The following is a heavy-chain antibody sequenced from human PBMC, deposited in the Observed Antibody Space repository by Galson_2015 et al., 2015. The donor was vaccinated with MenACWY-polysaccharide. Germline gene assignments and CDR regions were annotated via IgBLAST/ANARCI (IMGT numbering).Heavy chain of an antibody. D-gene: IGHD5-24*01. V-gene: IGHV3-64*01. Sequence: SLRLSCAASGFTLSSFAMHWVRQAPGKGLEYVSAVSGDGGSTYYAKSVEGRFTISRDNSKNTLYLQMGSLRAEDMAVYYCAREPPADGAFDIWGQGTMVIVSS. CDR2: VSGDGGST. CDR3: AREPPADGAFDI. CDR1: GFTLSSFA. J-gene: IGHJ3*02.